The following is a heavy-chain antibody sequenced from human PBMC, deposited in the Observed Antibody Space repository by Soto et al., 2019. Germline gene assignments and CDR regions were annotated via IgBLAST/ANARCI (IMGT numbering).Heavy chain of an antibody. V-gene: IGHV4-61*01. CDR1: GASVSSGNYY. CDR2: ISYSGST. J-gene: IGHJ4*02. CDR3: ARGSGSYYGY. Sequence: QVQLQESGPGLVKPSETLSLTCTVSGASVSSGNYYWSWIRQPPGKGLECIGYISYSGSTNYNPSLNSRVTISIDTSKNQFSLKFSSVTAADTAVYYCARGSGSYYGYWGQGTLVTVSS. D-gene: IGHD1-26*01.